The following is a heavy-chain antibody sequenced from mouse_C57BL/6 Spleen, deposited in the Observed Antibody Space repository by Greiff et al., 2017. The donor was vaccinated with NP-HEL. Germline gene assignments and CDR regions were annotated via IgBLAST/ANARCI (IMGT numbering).Heavy chain of an antibody. D-gene: IGHD3-2*02. J-gene: IGHJ2*01. CDR3: TQGTAQAPFDY. CDR2: IDPEDGDT. CDR1: GFNIKDYY. V-gene: IGHV14-1*01. Sequence: EVKLMESGAELVRPGASVKLSCTASGFNIKDYYMHWVKQRPEQGLEWIGRIDPEDGDTEYAPKFQGKATMTADTSSNTAYLQLSSLTSEDTAVYYCTQGTAQAPFDYWGQGTTLTVSS.